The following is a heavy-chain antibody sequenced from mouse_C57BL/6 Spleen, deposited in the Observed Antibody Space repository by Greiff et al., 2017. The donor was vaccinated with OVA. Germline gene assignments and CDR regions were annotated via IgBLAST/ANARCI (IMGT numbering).Heavy chain of an antibody. Sequence: EVQLVESGGDLVKPGGSLKLSCAASGFTFSSYGMSWVRQTPDKRLEWVATISSGGSYTYYPDSVKGRFTISRDNAKNTLYLQMSSLKSEDTAMYYCARPLDSSGSPWFAYWGQGTLVTVSA. CDR1: GFTFSSYG. V-gene: IGHV5-6*01. CDR2: ISSGGSYT. D-gene: IGHD3-2*02. J-gene: IGHJ3*01. CDR3: ARPLDSSGSPWFAY.